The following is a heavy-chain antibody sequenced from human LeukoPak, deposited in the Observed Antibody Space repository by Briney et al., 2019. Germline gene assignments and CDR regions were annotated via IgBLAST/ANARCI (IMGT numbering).Heavy chain of an antibody. CDR1: GYTFTNYG. CDR3: ARSELGTITAGPFNY. J-gene: IGHJ4*02. V-gene: IGHV1-18*01. CDR2: ISGYQGST. D-gene: IGHD5-24*01. Sequence: ASVKVSCKASGYTFTNYGITWVRQAPGQGLEWMGWISGYQGSTKYARNFQGRVTMTIDTSTSTAYMDLRSLRSDDTAIYFCARSELGTITAGPFNYWGQGTLVAVSS.